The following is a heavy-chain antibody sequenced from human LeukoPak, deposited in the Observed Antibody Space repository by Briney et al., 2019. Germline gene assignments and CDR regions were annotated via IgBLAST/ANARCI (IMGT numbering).Heavy chain of an antibody. CDR3: ARVERFYYGSGRTSYFDY. D-gene: IGHD3-10*01. CDR2: MNPNSGNT. Sequence: ASVKVSCKASGYTFTSYDINWVRQATGQGLEWMGWMNPNSGNTGYAQKFQGRVTITRNTSISTAYMELSSLRSEDTAVYYCARVERFYYGSGRTSYFDYWGQGTLVTVSS. J-gene: IGHJ4*02. V-gene: IGHV1-8*03. CDR1: GYTFTSYD.